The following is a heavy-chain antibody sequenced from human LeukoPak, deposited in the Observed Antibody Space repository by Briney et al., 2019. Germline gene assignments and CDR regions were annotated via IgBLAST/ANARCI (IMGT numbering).Heavy chain of an antibody. CDR1: GGSISSSSYY. D-gene: IGHD5-18*01. CDR3: ARGLRMGYSYGHQYFQH. Sequence: SETLSLTCTVSGGSISSSSYYWGWIRQPPGKGLEWIGSIYYSGSTYYNPSLKSRVTISVDTSKNQFSLKLSSVTAADTAVYYCARGLRMGYSYGHQYFQHWGQGTLVTVSS. J-gene: IGHJ1*01. CDR2: IYYSGST. V-gene: IGHV4-39*07.